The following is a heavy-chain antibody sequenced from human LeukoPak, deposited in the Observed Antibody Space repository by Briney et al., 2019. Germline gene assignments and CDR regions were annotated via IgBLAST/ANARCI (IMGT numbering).Heavy chain of an antibody. CDR1: GFTFSSYA. Sequence: GRSLTLSCAASGFTFSSYAMHWVRQAPGKGLEWVAVISYDGSNKYYPDSVKGRFTISRDNSKNTLYLQMNSLRAEDTAVYYCARDSHGRRVAVAGPLSYWGQGTLVTVSS. CDR2: ISYDGSNK. D-gene: IGHD6-19*01. CDR3: ARDSHGRRVAVAGPLSY. J-gene: IGHJ4*02. V-gene: IGHV3-30*04.